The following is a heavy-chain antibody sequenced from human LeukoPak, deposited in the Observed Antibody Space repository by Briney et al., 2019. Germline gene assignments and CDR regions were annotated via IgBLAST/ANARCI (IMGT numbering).Heavy chain of an antibody. CDR3: ARGWSGSYLDY. Sequence: SVKVSCKASGGTFSSYTISWVRQAPGQGLEWMGRIIPILGIANYAQKFQGRITITADKSTSTAYMELSSLRSEDTAVYYCARGWSGSYLDYWGQGTLVTVSS. V-gene: IGHV1-69*02. J-gene: IGHJ4*02. CDR1: GGTFSSYT. D-gene: IGHD3-3*01. CDR2: IIPILGIA.